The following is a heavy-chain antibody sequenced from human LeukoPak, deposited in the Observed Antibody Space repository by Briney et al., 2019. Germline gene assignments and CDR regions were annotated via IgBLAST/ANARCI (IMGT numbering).Heavy chain of an antibody. D-gene: IGHD1-20*01. Sequence: PSETLSLSCTVSGGSISSYYWRWIRQPAGKGLEWIGRIYTSGSTNYNPSLKSRVTMSVDTSKNQFSLKLSSVTAADTAVYYCARDLITSAFDIWGQGTMVTVSS. CDR1: GGSISSYY. J-gene: IGHJ3*02. CDR3: ARDLITSAFDI. CDR2: IYTSGST. V-gene: IGHV4-4*07.